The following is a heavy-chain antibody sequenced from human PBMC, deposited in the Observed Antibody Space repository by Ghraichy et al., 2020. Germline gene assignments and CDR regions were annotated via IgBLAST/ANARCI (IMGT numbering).Heavy chain of an antibody. CDR3: ASARIVEVFGARNHNWFDP. CDR2: IYYSGHS. V-gene: IGHV4-39*02. Sequence: SETLSLTCAVSGASINSRSFYWGWIRQPPGKGLEWITSIYYSGHSYDNPSLKSRLTFSLDTSKNPFSLQLNSVTAADTAVYFCASARIVEVFGARNHNWFDPWGQGTLVSVYS. D-gene: IGHD2-15*01. J-gene: IGHJ5*02. CDR1: GASINSRSFY.